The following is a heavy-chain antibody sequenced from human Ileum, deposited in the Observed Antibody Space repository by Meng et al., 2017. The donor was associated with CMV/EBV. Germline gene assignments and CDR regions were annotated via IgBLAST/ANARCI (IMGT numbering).Heavy chain of an antibody. Sequence: SGLGLAQPRVTLSLLCTAPCCPISSGSHSWAWFRQPPGKRLEWIWSMYFSGIADYNPSLKSRVTISLHATQKQFSLRLTSVTAADSAVYFCARDLTNKWFYYWGQGTLVTVSS. CDR1: CCPISSGSHS. D-gene: IGHD1-26*01. J-gene: IGHJ4*02. V-gene: IGHV4-39*07. CDR3: ARDLTNKWFYY. CDR2: MYFSGIA.